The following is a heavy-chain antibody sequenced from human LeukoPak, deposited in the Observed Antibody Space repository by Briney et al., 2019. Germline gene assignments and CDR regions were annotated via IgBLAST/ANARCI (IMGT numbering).Heavy chain of an antibody. CDR3: ARRDKDRGGYAFDY. Sequence: GGSLRLSCAASGFTFSTSWMHWVRQTPGKGLVWVSRINSDGTSTFYADSVKGRFTISRDNAKNTVYLQMNSLRAEDTAVYYCARRDKDRGGYAFDYWGQGTLVTVSS. V-gene: IGHV3-74*01. CDR2: INSDGTST. D-gene: IGHD3-22*01. CDR1: GFTFSTSW. J-gene: IGHJ4*02.